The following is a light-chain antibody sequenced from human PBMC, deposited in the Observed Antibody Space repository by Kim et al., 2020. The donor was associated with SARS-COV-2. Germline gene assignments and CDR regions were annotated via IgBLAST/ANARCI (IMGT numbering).Light chain of an antibody. Sequence: ASVGDRVTITCRASQDISYWLAWYQQQPGKAPKLLIYAASRLQSGVPSRFTGSGSGTDFALIINSLQPEDFATYYCQQANSFPYTFGQGTKLEI. CDR2: AAS. CDR3: QQANSFPYT. V-gene: IGKV1D-12*01. J-gene: IGKJ2*01. CDR1: QDISYW.